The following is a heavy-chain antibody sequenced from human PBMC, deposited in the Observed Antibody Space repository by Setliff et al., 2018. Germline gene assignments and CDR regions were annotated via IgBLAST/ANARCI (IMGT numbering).Heavy chain of an antibody. CDR3: VREGVDSRSSTDYRYYMDV. J-gene: IGHJ6*03. CDR1: GATFSSHG. Sequence: GASVQVSCKASGATFSSHGISWVRQAPGQGLEWMGGTIPMFGTTEYAQKFQGRLTIITDESTNTAFMQLSSLRSDDTAVYYCVREGVDSRSSTDYRYYMDVWGKGTTVTVSS. D-gene: IGHD3-22*01. CDR2: TIPMFGTT. V-gene: IGHV1-69*05.